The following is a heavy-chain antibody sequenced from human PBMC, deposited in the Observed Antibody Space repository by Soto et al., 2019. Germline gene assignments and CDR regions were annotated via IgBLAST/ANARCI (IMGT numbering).Heavy chain of an antibody. Sequence: EVQLLESGGGLVQPGGSLRLSCAASGFTFNDYAMTWVRQAPGKGLEWVSGITASGGGINYADSVKGRFTISRDNSENTLNLRMNSLRAEDTAVYYCARGRSSGWYRWFDPWGQGTLVTVSS. CDR3: ARGRSSGWYRWFDP. V-gene: IGHV3-23*01. J-gene: IGHJ5*02. CDR2: ITASGGGI. D-gene: IGHD6-19*01. CDR1: GFTFNDYA.